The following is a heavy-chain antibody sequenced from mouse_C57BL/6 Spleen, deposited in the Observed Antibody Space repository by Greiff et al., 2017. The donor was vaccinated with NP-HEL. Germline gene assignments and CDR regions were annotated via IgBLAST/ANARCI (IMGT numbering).Heavy chain of an antibody. D-gene: IGHD1-1*01. V-gene: IGHV1-76*01. CDR2: IYPGSGNT. CDR1: GYTFTDYY. CDR3: AKTYYYGSSYERDAMDY. Sequence: VQLQESGAELVRPGASVKLSCKASGYTFTDYYINWVKQRPGQGLEWIARIYPGSGNTYYNEKFKGKATLTAEKSSSTAYMQLSSLTSEDSAVYFCAKTYYYGSSYERDAMDYWGQGTSVTVSS. J-gene: IGHJ4*01.